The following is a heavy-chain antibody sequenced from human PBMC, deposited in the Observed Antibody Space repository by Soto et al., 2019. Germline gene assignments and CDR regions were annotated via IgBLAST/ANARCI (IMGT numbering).Heavy chain of an antibody. V-gene: IGHV3-11*01. CDR2: ISSGGRTI. J-gene: IGHJ3*02. D-gene: IGHD1-1*01. CDR1: GFTFSDYY. Sequence: QVQLVASGGGLVKPGGSLRLSCAASGFTFSDYYMCWIRQAPGRGLEWVSYISSGGRTIYYADSARGRFTISRDNAKNSLYLQMNSLRAEDTAVYYCARESTAGTAYAFNIWGQGTMVTVSS. CDR3: ARESTAGTAYAFNI.